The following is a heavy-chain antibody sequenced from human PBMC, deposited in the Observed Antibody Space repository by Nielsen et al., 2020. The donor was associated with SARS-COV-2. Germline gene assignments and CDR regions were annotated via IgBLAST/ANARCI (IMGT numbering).Heavy chain of an antibody. CDR3: ASGYSYGHGVSDY. J-gene: IGHJ4*02. CDR1: GFTFDDYA. CDR2: ISWNSGSI. Sequence: ALRLSCAASGFTFDDYAMHWVRQAPGKGLEWVSGISWNSGSIGYADSVKGRFTISRDNAKNSLYLQMNSLRAEDTALYYCASGYSYGHGVSDYWGQGTLVTVSS. V-gene: IGHV3-9*01. D-gene: IGHD5-18*01.